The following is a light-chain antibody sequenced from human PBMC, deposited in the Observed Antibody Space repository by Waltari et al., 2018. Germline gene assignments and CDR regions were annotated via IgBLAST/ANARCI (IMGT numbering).Light chain of an antibody. CDR3: QQYDNWPPWT. CDR1: QSIRTS. V-gene: IGKV3-15*01. Sequence: IVMTQSPAPLSVSPGERATLSCRASQSIRTSLAWYQQTPGQPPRLLIYGASTRATGIPARFSGSGSGTEFTLTISSLQSEDFAVYYCQQYDNWPPWTFGPGTRVEVK. J-gene: IGKJ1*01. CDR2: GAS.